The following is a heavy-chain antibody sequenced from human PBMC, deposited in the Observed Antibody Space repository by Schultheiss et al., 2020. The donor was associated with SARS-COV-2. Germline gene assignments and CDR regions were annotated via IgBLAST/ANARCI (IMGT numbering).Heavy chain of an antibody. CDR3: AGSGSNAYYYYYGMDV. D-gene: IGHD3-10*01. J-gene: IGHJ6*02. Sequence: GESLKISCAASGFNFNTYSMNWVRQAPGKGLEWISYISSSGTIMYYADSVKGRFTISRDPATKSIYLQMNSLRDDDTAVYFCAGSGSNAYYYYYGMDVWGQGNTVTVAS. V-gene: IGHV3-48*02. CDR1: GFNFNTYS. CDR2: ISSSGTIM.